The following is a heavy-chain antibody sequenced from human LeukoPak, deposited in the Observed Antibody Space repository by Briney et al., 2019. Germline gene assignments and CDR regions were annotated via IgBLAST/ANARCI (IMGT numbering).Heavy chain of an antibody. V-gene: IGHV3-23*01. J-gene: IGHJ6*03. D-gene: IGHD2-15*01. CDR3: AKGGGTSSSYYMDV. Sequence: PGGSLRLSCAASGFTFSTYAASWVRQAPGKGLEWVSAITGSGGSTYYADSVRGRFTISRDNSKNTLYLQMDTLRAEDTALYYCAKGGGTSSSYYMDVWGKGTPVTVSS. CDR1: GFTFSTYA. CDR2: ITGSGGST.